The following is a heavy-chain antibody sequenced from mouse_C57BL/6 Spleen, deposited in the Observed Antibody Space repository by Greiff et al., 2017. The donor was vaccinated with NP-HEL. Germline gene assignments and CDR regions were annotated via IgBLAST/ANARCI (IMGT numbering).Heavy chain of an antibody. D-gene: IGHD1-1*01. J-gene: IGHJ4*01. CDR1: GYTFTSYW. Sequence: VQLQQPGAELVMPGASVKLSCKASGYTFTSYWMHWVKQRPGQGLEWIGEIDPSDSYTNYNQKFKGKATLTVDTSSSTAYMQLSSLTSEDSAVYYCARSTVGDYYAMDYGGQGTSVTVSS. CDR3: ARSTVGDYYAMDY. V-gene: IGHV1-69*01. CDR2: IDPSDSYT.